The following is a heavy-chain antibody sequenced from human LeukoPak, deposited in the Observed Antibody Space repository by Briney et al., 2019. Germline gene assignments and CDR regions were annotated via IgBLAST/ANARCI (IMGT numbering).Heavy chain of an antibody. V-gene: IGHV4-34*01. CDR2: INHSGST. CDR3: ARVPKLLNHNWFDP. D-gene: IGHD1-14*01. Sequence: PSETLSLTGAVYDGSFSGYYWSWIRQPPGKGLEWIGEINHSGSTNYNPSLKSRVTISVDTSKNQFSLKLSSVTAADTAVYYCARVPKLLNHNWFDPWGQGTLVTVSS. J-gene: IGHJ5*02. CDR1: DGSFSGYY.